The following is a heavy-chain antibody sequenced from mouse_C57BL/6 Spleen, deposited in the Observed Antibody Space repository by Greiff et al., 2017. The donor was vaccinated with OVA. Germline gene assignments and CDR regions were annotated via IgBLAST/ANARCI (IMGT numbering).Heavy chain of an antibody. CDR1: GYTFTSYW. CDR3: ARSHYDYDVAY. Sequence: VQLQQPGAELVKPGASVKLSCKASGYTFTSYWMQWVKQRPGQGLEWIGEIDPSDSYTNYNQKFKGKATLTVDTSSSTAYMQLSSLTSEDSAVYYCARSHYDYDVAYWGQGTLVTVSA. CDR2: IDPSDSYT. V-gene: IGHV1-50*01. J-gene: IGHJ3*01. D-gene: IGHD2-4*01.